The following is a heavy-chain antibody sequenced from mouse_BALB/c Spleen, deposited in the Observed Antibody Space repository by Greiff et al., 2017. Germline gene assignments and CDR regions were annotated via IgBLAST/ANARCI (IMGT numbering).Heavy chain of an antibody. D-gene: IGHD2-4*01. CDR1: GYTFTSYR. CDR2: IDPSDSET. J-gene: IGHJ2*01. Sequence: QVQLKESGPQLVRPGASVKISCKASGYTFTSYRMHWVKQRPGQGLEWIGMIDPSDSETRLNQKFKDKATLTLDKSSSTAYMQLSSPTSEDSAVYYSAGGGTMINYFDYWGQGTTLTVSS. CDR3: AGGGTMINYFDY. V-gene: IGHV1S126*01.